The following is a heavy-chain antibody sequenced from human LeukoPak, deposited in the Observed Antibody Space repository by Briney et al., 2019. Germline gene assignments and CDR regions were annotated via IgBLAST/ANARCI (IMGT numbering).Heavy chain of an antibody. CDR2: INHSGST. V-gene: IGHV4-39*07. Sequence: SETLSLTCTVSGGSVSSHRYYWGWIRQPPGKGLEWIGEINHSGSTNYNPSLKSRVTISVDTSKNQFSLKLSSETAADTAVYYCARRRGYCGGDCVYYFDYWGQGTLVTVSS. CDR3: ARRRGYCGGDCVYYFDY. D-gene: IGHD2-21*02. J-gene: IGHJ4*02. CDR1: GGSVSSHRYY.